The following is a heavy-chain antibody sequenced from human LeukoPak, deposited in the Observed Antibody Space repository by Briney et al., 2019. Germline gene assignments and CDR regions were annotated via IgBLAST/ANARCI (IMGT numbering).Heavy chain of an antibody. Sequence: SETLSLTCTVSGVSISSSSYYWGCFRQTPGKGLEWIGSIYYSGSTYYNPSLKSRVTMSVDTSKNQFSLKLSSVTAADTAVFYCARHTVYHDFWSGPDVWGQGTTVTVSS. V-gene: IGHV4-39*01. D-gene: IGHD3-3*01. CDR1: GVSISSSSYY. J-gene: IGHJ6*02. CDR3: ARHTVYHDFWSGPDV. CDR2: IYYSGST.